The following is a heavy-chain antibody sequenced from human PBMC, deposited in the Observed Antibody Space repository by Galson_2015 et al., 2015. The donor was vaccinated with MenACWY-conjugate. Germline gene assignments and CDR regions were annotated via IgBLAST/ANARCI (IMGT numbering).Heavy chain of an antibody. CDR3: TTGSVEGY. V-gene: IGHV3-15*01. CDR2: IKREIDGGTT. CDR1: GFIFTNAW. Sequence: SLRLSCAVSGFIFTNAWMNWVRQAPGKGLEWVGRIKREIDGGTTDYGVPVQGRFTISRDDSKNTLYLQMNSLKTEDTAVYYCTTGSVEGYWGQGTLVTVSS. D-gene: IGHD6-19*01. J-gene: IGHJ4*02.